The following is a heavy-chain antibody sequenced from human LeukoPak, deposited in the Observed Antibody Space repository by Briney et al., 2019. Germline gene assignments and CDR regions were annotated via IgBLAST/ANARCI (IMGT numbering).Heavy chain of an antibody. J-gene: IGHJ6*02. CDR2: ISSSSSYI. Sequence: GGSLRLSCAASGFTFSSYSMNWVRQAPGKGLEWVSSISSSSSYIYYADSVKGRFTISRDNAKNSLYLQMNSLRAEDTAVYYCASSYDSSGYYSHYYYYGMDVWGQGTTVTVSS. CDR3: ASSYDSSGYYSHYYYYGMDV. V-gene: IGHV3-21*01. CDR1: GFTFSSYS. D-gene: IGHD3-22*01.